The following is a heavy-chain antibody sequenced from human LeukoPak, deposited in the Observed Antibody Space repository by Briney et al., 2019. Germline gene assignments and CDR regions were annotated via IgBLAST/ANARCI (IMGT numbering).Heavy chain of an antibody. CDR1: GYTFTDYY. J-gene: IGHJ5*02. CDR3: ARGKDNSGYWGRWWFDP. D-gene: IGHD3-22*01. CDR2: INPNSGGT. V-gene: IGHV1-2*02. Sequence: ASVKVSCKASGYTFTDYYMHWVRQAPGQGPEWMGWINPNSGGTDYAQRFQGRVTMTRDTSISTAYMELSRLKSDDTAVYYCARGKDNSGYWGRWWFDPWGQGTLVTVSS.